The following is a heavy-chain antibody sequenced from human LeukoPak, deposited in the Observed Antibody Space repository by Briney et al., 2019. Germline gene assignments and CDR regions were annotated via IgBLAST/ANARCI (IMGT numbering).Heavy chain of an antibody. V-gene: IGHV4-39*01. CDR2: IYYSGST. Sequence: SETLSLTCTVSGGSISSSSYYWGWIRQPPGKGLEWIGSIYYSGSTYYNPSLKSRVTISVDTSKNQFPLKLSSVTAADTAVYYCARQGLGYGSAPNYYYYYGMDVWGQGTTVTVSS. CDR3: ARQGLGYGSAPNYYYYYGMDV. CDR1: GGSISSSSYY. J-gene: IGHJ6*02. D-gene: IGHD3-10*01.